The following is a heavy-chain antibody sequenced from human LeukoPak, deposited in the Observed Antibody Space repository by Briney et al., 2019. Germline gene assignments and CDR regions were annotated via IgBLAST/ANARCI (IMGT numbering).Heavy chain of an antibody. CDR2: ISGSGGST. CDR3: AKNHQGAARPQGSIDY. Sequence: GGSLRLSCAASGFTFSSYAMSWVRQAPGKGLEWVSAISGSGGSTYYADSVKGRFTISRDNSKNTLYLQMNSLRAEDTAVYYCAKNHQGAARPQGSIDYWGQGTLVTVSS. V-gene: IGHV3-23*01. J-gene: IGHJ4*02. CDR1: GFTFSSYA. D-gene: IGHD6-6*01.